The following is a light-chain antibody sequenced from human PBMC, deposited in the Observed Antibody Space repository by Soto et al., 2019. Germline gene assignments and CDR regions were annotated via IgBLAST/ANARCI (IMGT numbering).Light chain of an antibody. CDR3: AAWDDSLNGWV. CDR1: SSNIGSHT. CDR2: RTN. V-gene: IGLV1-44*01. Sequence: QSVLTQPSSASGTPGQSVNISCSGTSSNIGSHTVNWYQQIPGKAPQLFIFRTNERPSGVPDRFSGSKSGTSASLAISGLHSEDEADYYCAAWDDSLNGWVFGGGTKLTVL. J-gene: IGLJ3*02.